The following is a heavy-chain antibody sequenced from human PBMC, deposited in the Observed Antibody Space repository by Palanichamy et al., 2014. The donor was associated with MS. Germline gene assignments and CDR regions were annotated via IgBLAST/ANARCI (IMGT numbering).Heavy chain of an antibody. Sequence: ALVKPTQTLTLTCTFSGFSLSTSGMRVSWIRQPPGRALEWLARIDWDNDKFYSTSLKTRLTISKDTSKNQVVLSMTNMDPVDTATYYCARVISGTYVDYWGRGILVTVSS. CDR2: IDWDNDK. J-gene: IGHJ4*02. CDR3: ARVISGTYVDY. V-gene: IGHV2-70*04. CDR1: GFSLSTSGMR. D-gene: IGHD1-26*01.